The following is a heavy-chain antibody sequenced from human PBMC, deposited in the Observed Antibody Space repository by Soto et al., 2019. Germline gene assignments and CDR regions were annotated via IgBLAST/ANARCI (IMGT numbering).Heavy chain of an antibody. V-gene: IGHV1-2*02. Sequence: ASVKVSCKASGYTFIDYYMHWVRQAPGQGFEWMGRISPKSGGTNYAQKFQGRVTMTWDTSLNTAYMELSSLISEDTAVYYCATQQRYISDWYYFDLWGQGTLVTVSS. D-gene: IGHD3-9*01. CDR3: ATQQRYISDWYYFDL. CDR1: GYTFIDYY. CDR2: ISPKSGGT. J-gene: IGHJ4*02.